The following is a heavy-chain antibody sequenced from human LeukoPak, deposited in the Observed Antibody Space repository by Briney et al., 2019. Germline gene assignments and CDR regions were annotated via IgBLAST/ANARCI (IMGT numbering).Heavy chain of an antibody. D-gene: IGHD1-20*01. CDR1: GYTFTSYA. V-gene: IGHV1-3*01. J-gene: IGHJ6*02. CDR3: ARDTNWNDHYYYYGMDV. CDR2: INAGNGNT. Sequence: ASVKVSCKASGYTFTSYAMHWVRQAPGQRLEWMGWINAGNGNTKYSQRFQGRVTITRDTSASTAYMELSSLRSDDTAVYYCARDTNWNDHYYYYGMDVWGQGTTVTVSS.